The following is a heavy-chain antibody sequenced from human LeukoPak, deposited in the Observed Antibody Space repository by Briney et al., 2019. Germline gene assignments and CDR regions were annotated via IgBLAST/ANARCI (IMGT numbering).Heavy chain of an antibody. D-gene: IGHD1-20*01. J-gene: IGHJ3*01. CDR3: ARAYGKWNDVYFYAFDL. V-gene: IGHV3-20*04. CDR2: INWNGRSI. CDR1: RFTFDEYG. Sequence: GGSLRLSCAASRFTFDEYGMSWVRQTPGKGLEWVSGINWNGRSIVYADSVNGRFTFSRDNAKSSLHLQMNSLRAEDTALYYCARAYGKWNDVYFYAFDLWGQGTMVTVSS.